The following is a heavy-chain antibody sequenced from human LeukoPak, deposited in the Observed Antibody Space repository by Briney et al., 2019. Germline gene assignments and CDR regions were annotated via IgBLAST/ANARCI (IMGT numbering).Heavy chain of an antibody. CDR2: ISSSSSYI. CDR3: ARDIGDGDVFDY. D-gene: IGHD4-17*01. Sequence: GGSLRLSCAASGFTFSSYAMSWVRQAPGKGLEWVSSISSSSSYIYYADSVKGRFTISRDNAKNSLYLQMNSLRAEDTAVYYCARDIGDGDVFDYWGQGTLVTVSS. CDR1: GFTFSSYA. J-gene: IGHJ4*02. V-gene: IGHV3-21*01.